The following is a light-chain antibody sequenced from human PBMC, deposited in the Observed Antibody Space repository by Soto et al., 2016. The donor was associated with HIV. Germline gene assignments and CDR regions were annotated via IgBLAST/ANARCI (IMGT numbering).Light chain of an antibody. CDR3: QQSDSNPPT. CDR1: QGISTW. CDR2: AAS. V-gene: IGKV1-12*01. Sequence: DIQMTQSPSSVSASVGDTVTITCRASQGISTWLGWYQQKSGKAPKLLIYAASNLQSGVPSRFSGSGSGTDFTLTISSLQPEDFATYYCQQSDSNPPTFGQGTKLEIK. J-gene: IGKJ2*01.